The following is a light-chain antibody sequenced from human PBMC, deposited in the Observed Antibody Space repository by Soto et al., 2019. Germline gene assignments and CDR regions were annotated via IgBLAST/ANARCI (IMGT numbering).Light chain of an antibody. CDR1: QSVRSNY. CDR2: DAS. CDR3: QQYGRSPIT. V-gene: IGKV3-20*01. Sequence: EIVLTQSPGTLSLSPGERATLSCRASQSVRSNYLAWDQQKPRQAPRFLIYDASTRATDSPDSFSGSGSGKDFVLTISRLEPEDFAVYYCQQYGRSPITFGGGTKVEIK. J-gene: IGKJ4*01.